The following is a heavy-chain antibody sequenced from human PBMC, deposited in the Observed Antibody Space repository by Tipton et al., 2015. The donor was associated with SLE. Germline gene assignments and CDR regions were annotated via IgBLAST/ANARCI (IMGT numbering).Heavy chain of an antibody. D-gene: IGHD6-13*01. V-gene: IGHV3-33*08. CDR2: VWYDGSNT. CDR1: GFSFGSYG. CDR3: ARGGYSSSWYVY. Sequence: SLRLSCAASGFSFGSYGMHWVRQAPGKGLEWVAVVWYDGSNTAYADSVRGRFTISRDNSKNTLYLEMNSLTVEDSALYYCARGGYSSSWYVYWGQGTLVTVSS. J-gene: IGHJ4*02.